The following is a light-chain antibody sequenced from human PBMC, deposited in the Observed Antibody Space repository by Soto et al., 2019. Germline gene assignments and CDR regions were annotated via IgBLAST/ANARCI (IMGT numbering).Light chain of an antibody. V-gene: IGKV1-5*01. J-gene: IGKJ2*01. Sequence: DIQMTHSRSTLSASVGDRVTITCRSSQSISRYLAWYQQKPGKAPKLLMYDASTLESGVPSRFSGSGSATEFTLTISSLQPDDFATYYCQHYDSYPYTFGQGTKVDIK. CDR1: QSISRY. CDR2: DAS. CDR3: QHYDSYPYT.